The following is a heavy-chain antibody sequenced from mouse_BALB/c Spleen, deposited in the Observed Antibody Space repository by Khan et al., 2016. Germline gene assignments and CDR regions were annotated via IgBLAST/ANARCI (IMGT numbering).Heavy chain of an antibody. V-gene: IGHV9-3-1*01. CDR1: GYTFTNYG. D-gene: IGHD1-1*01. CDR3: ARYRYYYGSSKYSDV. CDR2: INTYSGES. Sequence: QIQLVQSGPELKKPGKTVKISCKASGYTFTNYGMNWVKQAPGKGLKWMGWINTYSGESTYADDFKGRFAFSLETSANTAYLQINNLKNEDTATYSCARYRYYYGSSKYSDVWGEGTTSTVTS. J-gene: IGHJ1*01.